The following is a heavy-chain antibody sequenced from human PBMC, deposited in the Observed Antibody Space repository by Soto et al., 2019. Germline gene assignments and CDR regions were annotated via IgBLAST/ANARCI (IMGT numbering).Heavy chain of an antibody. V-gene: IGHV3-23*01. CDR3: ARDVGLDSDDFFAY. J-gene: IGHJ4*02. CDR1: GFTFSSYG. D-gene: IGHD3-9*01. CDR2: IRGDGGQT. Sequence: GGSLRLSCTASGFTFSSYGMGWVRQAPGKGLQWVSTIRGDGGQTHYTDSVKGRFSISRDNSKNTVYLQMDSLRAEDTAMYFCARDVGLDSDDFFAYWGQGTQVTVSS.